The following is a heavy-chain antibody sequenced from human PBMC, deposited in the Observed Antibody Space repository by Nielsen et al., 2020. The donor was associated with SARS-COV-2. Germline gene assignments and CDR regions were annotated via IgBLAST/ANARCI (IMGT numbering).Heavy chain of an antibody. V-gene: IGHV3-23*01. CDR1: GFTFSSYA. CDR2: ISGSGGST. CDR3: ARDQGELSFDY. D-gene: IGHD1-26*01. Sequence: GESLKISCAASGFTFSSYAMSWVRQAPGKGLEWVSAISGSGGSTYYADSVKGRFTISRDNSKNTLYLQMNSLRSDDTAVYYCARDQGELSFDYWGQGTLVTVSS. J-gene: IGHJ4*02.